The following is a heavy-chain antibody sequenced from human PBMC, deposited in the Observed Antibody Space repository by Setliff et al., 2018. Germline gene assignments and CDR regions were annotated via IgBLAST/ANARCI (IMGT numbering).Heavy chain of an antibody. CDR3: GTNSDSMHYIDF. Sequence: GGSLRLSCAASGFTVNTNYMTWVRQAPGKGLEWVSITYRDGSTYYAESVKGRFTLSRDSTKNTLSLQMNSLRVEDTAFYYCGTNSDSMHYIDFRGQGTLVTVSS. CDR1: GFTVNTNY. J-gene: IGHJ4*02. CDR2: TYRDGST. V-gene: IGHV3-66*01. D-gene: IGHD2-8*01.